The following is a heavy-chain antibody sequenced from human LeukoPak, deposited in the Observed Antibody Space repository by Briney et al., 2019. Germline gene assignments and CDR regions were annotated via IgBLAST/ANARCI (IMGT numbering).Heavy chain of an antibody. J-gene: IGHJ4*02. Sequence: KPSETLSLTCAVYGGSLSGHYWSWLRQPPGKGLEWIGEINHSGSTNYNPSLKSRVTISVDTSKNQFSLKLSSVTAADTAVYYCARLYCSGGSCYFDYWGQGTLVTVSS. CDR3: ARLYCSGGSCYFDY. V-gene: IGHV4-34*01. CDR2: INHSGST. D-gene: IGHD2-15*01. CDR1: GGSLSGHY.